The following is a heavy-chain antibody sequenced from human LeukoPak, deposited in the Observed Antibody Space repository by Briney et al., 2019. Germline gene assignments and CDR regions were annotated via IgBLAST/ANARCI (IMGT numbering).Heavy chain of an antibody. CDR2: ISYDGSNK. V-gene: IGHV3-30*03. J-gene: IGHJ5*02. CDR3: ARTYYYGSGSLPPWFDP. Sequence: GGSLRLSCAASGFTFSSYGMHWVRQAPGKGLEWVAVISYDGSNKYYADSVKGRFTISRDNSKNTLYLQMNSLRAEDTAVYYCARTYYYGSGSLPPWFDPWGQGTLVTVSS. D-gene: IGHD3-10*01. CDR1: GFTFSSYG.